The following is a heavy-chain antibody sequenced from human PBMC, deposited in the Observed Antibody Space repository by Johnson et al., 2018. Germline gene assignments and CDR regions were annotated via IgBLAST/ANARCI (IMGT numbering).Heavy chain of an antibody. CDR3: TRIAEWGAYYYYGMDV. J-gene: IGHJ6*02. Sequence: VQLQESGGGLVQPGGSLKLSCAASGFTFSGSAMHWVRQASGKGLEWVGRIRSKANSYATAYAASVKGRFTISRDDSKNTAYLQMNSLKTEDTAVEYCTRIAEWGAYYYYGMDVWGQGTTVTVSS. CDR1: GFTFSGSA. CDR2: IRSKANSYAT. D-gene: IGHD6-13*01. V-gene: IGHV3-73*01.